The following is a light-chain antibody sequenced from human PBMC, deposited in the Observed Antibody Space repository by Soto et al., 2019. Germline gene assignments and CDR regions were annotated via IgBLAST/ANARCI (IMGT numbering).Light chain of an antibody. CDR2: AAS. J-gene: IGKJ3*01. V-gene: IGKV1-9*01. CDR3: QQLNTYPRFT. CDR1: QDISRY. Sequence: DIQLTQSPSFLSASVGDRVTITCRASQDISRYLAWYQQKAGNAPKLLIYAASTLQKGVPARFSGSGSGTEFTLTISSLQPDDFATYYCQQLNTYPRFTCGPGTEVDI.